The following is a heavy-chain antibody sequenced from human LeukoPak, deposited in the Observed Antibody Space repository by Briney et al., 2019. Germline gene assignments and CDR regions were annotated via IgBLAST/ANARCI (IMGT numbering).Heavy chain of an antibody. Sequence: GGSLRLSCAASGFTFSTYNMNWVRQAPGKGLEWVSYISTSGSAIYYADSVKGRFTISGDNARNSLYLQMNSLRDEDTAVYYCARYTWSDRRGAMDVWGQGTTVTVSS. D-gene: IGHD1-1*01. CDR3: ARYTWSDRRGAMDV. CDR1: GFTFSTYN. V-gene: IGHV3-48*02. J-gene: IGHJ6*02. CDR2: ISTSGSAI.